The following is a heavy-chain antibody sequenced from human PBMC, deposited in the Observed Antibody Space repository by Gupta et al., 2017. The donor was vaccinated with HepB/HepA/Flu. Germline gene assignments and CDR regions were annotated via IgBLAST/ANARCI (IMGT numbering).Heavy chain of an antibody. J-gene: IGHJ6*02. CDR3: AKVMEGSSGWDLYYYYGMDV. V-gene: IGHV3-23*01. CDR1: GFPFSSYA. D-gene: IGHD6-19*01. Sequence: EVQLLESGGGLVQPGGSLRLSCAASGFPFSSYAMSWVRQAPGKGLEGVSAISGSGGSKYYADSVKGRCTISRDNSKNTLYLQMNRLRAEDTAVYYCAKVMEGSSGWDLYYYYGMDVGGQGTTVTVSS. CDR2: ISGSGGSK.